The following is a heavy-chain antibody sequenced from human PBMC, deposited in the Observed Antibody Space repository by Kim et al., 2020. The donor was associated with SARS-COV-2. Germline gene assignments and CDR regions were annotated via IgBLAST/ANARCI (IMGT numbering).Heavy chain of an antibody. CDR3: GRDRRYIAVAKGDWYFDL. D-gene: IGHD6-19*01. J-gene: IGHJ2*01. Sequence: SETLSLTCTVSGGSVSSGSYYWIWIRQPPGKGLEWIGYIYYSGRTNYNPSLERRVTISVDTSKNQFSRKLSSVTAADTSVYYCGRDRRYIAVAKGDWYFDLWGRGTLVTVSS. CDR1: GGSVSSGSYY. V-gene: IGHV4-61*01. CDR2: IYYSGRT.